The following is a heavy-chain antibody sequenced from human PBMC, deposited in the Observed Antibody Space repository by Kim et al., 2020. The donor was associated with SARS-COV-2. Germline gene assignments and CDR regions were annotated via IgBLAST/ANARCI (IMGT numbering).Heavy chain of an antibody. V-gene: IGHV4-61*01. D-gene: IGHD3-3*01. CDR3: ARVGYDFWSGYFFYYG. CDR2: IYYSGST. Sequence: SETLFLTCTVSGGSVSSGSYYWSWIRQPPGKGLEWIGYIYYSGSTNYNPSLKSRVTISVDTSKNQFSLKLSSVTAADTAVYYCARVGYDFWSGYFFYYG. CDR1: GGSVSSGSYY. J-gene: IGHJ6*01.